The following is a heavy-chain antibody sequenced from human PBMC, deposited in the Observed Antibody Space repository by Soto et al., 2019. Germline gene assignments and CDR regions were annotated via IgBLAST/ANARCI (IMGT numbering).Heavy chain of an antibody. J-gene: IGHJ2*01. CDR1: ESTFSAYA. CDR2: ISNSVLTT. CDR3: ALLGTGWYFDL. D-gene: IGHD2-8*02. V-gene: IGHV3-23*01. Sequence: EVQLLESGGDLVQPGGSLKLSCAPSESTFSAYALSWFRKAPGKGLKWVSVISNSVLTTYYADSVQGRFTISRDNSKNTLDLQMNSLRVEDTAVYYCALLGTGWYFDLWGRGTPVTVSS.